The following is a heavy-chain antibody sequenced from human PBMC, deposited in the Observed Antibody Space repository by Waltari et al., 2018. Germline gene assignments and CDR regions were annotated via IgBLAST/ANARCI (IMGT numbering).Heavy chain of an antibody. Sequence: EVQLVESGGGLVQPGGSLRLPCAASGFTFSSSWMHWVRQAPGKGLVWVSRINSDGSGTSYADSVKGRFTISRDNAKNTLYLQMNSLRAEDTAVYYCGRREGSVTMVRGIDYWGQGTLVTVSS. V-gene: IGHV3-74*01. CDR1: GFTFSSSW. CDR3: GRREGSVTMVRGIDY. CDR2: INSDGSGT. D-gene: IGHD3-10*01. J-gene: IGHJ4*02.